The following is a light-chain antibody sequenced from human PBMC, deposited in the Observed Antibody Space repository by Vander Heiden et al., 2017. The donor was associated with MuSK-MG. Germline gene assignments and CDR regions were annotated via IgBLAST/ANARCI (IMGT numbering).Light chain of an antibody. CDR2: DTS. CDR3: QQHSDRLT. Sequence: ENVLTQSPATLSLSPGERATLSCRASQTFSSYLAWYQQKPGQAPRLLIYDTSHRATGIPDRFSGSGSGTDFTLTISSLEPDDFAIYYCQQHSDRLTFGGGTKVEIK. CDR1: QTFSSY. J-gene: IGKJ4*01. V-gene: IGKV3-11*01.